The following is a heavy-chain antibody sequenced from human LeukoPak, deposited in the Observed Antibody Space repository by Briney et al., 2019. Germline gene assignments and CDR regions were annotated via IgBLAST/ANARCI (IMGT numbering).Heavy chain of an antibody. CDR3: AREGPMVRGVLKLPDAFDI. Sequence: GGSLRLSCAASGFTFIIYGTHWVRQAPGKGLEWVAFIRSDGSTKYYADSVKGRFTISRDNSKNTLYLQMNSLRAEDTAVYYCAREGPMVRGVLKLPDAFDIWGQGTMVTVSS. CDR1: GFTFIIYG. D-gene: IGHD3-10*01. V-gene: IGHV3-30*02. J-gene: IGHJ3*02. CDR2: IRSDGSTK.